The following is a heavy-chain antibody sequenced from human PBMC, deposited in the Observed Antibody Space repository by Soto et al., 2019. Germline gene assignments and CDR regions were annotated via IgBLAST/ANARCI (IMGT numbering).Heavy chain of an antibody. CDR3: ASVSHTKGFDI. CDR1: GFTFSSYS. V-gene: IGHV3-21*01. J-gene: IGHJ3*02. Sequence: GGSLRLSWAASGFTFSSYSMNWVRQAPGKGLEWVSSISSSSSYIYYADSVKGRFTISRDNSKNSLYLQMNSLRAEDTAVYYCASVSHTKGFDIWGQGTMVTVSS. CDR2: ISSSSSYI. D-gene: IGHD3-3*01.